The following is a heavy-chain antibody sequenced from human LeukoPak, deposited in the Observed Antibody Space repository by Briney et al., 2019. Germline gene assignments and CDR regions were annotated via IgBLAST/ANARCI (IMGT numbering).Heavy chain of an antibody. CDR3: AREGSTPRGYYYYYMDV. J-gene: IGHJ6*03. CDR2: IYYSGST. Sequence: PSETLSLTCTVSGGSITISNYYWGWIRQPPGKGLEWIGSIYYSGSTDYNPSLKSRVTISLDRSTNQFSLKLSSVTAADTAVYYCAREGSTPRGYYYYYMDVRGKGTTVTISS. V-gene: IGHV4-39*07. D-gene: IGHD3-10*01. CDR1: GGSITISNYY.